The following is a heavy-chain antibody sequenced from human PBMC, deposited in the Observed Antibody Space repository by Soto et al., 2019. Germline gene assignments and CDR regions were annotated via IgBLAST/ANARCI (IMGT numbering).Heavy chain of an antibody. CDR1: GGTFSSYA. CDR2: IIPIFGTA. J-gene: IGHJ4*02. V-gene: IGHV1-69*06. Sequence: QVQLVQSGAEVKKPGSSVKVSCKASGGTFSSYAISWVRQAPGQGLEWMGGIIPIFGTANYAQKFQGRVMITADKSTSTAYMELSSLRSEDTAVYYCASYYYDSSGYLHYFDYWGQGTLVTVSS. CDR3: ASYYYDSSGYLHYFDY. D-gene: IGHD3-22*01.